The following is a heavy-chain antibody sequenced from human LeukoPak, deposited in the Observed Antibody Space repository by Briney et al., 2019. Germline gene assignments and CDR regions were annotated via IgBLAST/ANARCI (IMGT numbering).Heavy chain of an antibody. CDR3: AAFSGIVGACDY. CDR2: FDPEDGET. J-gene: IGHJ4*02. D-gene: IGHD1-26*01. Sequence: AAVTVSYMVSGYTLTELSMHWVRQAPGKGLEWMGGFDPEDGETIYVQKFQSRVTMTEDTSTDTAYMELSSLRSEDTAVYYCAAFSGIVGACDYWGQGTLVTVSS. CDR1: GYTLTELS. V-gene: IGHV1-24*01.